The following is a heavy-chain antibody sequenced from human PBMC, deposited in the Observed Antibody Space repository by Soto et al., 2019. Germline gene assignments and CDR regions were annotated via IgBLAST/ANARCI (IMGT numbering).Heavy chain of an antibody. J-gene: IGHJ4*02. CDR2: ISAGGGSP. CDR3: AKDGHFYGFGRGYYLTGHYIEY. V-gene: IGHV3-23*01. CDR1: GFIFNNYA. D-gene: IGHD3-3*01. Sequence: GGSLRLSCAASGFIFNNYAMSWIRQAPGKGLEWVSFISAGGGSPNYADTVKGRSTISRGNSKNMVYLQMYSLRAEDTAVYYCAKDGHFYGFGRGYYLTGHYIEYWGEGTPISVSS.